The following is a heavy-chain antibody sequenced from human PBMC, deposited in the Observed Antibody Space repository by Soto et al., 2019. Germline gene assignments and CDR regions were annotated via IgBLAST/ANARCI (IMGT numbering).Heavy chain of an antibody. D-gene: IGHD6-13*01. J-gene: IGHJ6*03. CDR1: GDSVSSNSAA. Sequence: SQTLSLTCAISGDSVSSNSAAWNWIRQSPSRGLEWLGRTYYRSKSYNDYAGSVKSRITINPDTSKNQFSLHLNSVTPEDTAVYYCARAIPYGVAAAGYYYYYYMDVWGKGTTVTVSS. V-gene: IGHV6-1*01. CDR2: TYYRSKSYN. CDR3: ARAIPYGVAAAGYYYYYYMDV.